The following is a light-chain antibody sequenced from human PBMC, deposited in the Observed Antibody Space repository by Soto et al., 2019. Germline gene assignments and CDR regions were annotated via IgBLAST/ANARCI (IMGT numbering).Light chain of an antibody. CDR1: QSISIW. J-gene: IGKJ1*01. CDR3: QQYSTYSPRT. V-gene: IGKV1-5*03. CDR2: KAS. Sequence: DIQMTQSPSTLSASVGDRVTITCRASQSISIWLAWYQQKPGKAPKILIYKASSLESGVPSSFSGSGSGTEFTLTLSRLQPDDFATYYCQQYSTYSPRTFGQGTKVEIK.